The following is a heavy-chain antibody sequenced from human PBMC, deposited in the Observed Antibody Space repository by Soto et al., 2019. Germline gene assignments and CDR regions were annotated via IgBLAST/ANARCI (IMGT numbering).Heavy chain of an antibody. CDR2: IYYSGST. D-gene: IGHD3-9*01. Sequence: QVQLQESGPGLVKPSETLSLTCTVSGGSVSSGSYYWSWIRQPPGKGLEWIGYIYYSGSTNYNPSLKSRVTISVDTSKNQFSLKLSSVTAADTAVYYCARAKGYDILTGYYGGVDYWGQGTLVTVSS. CDR3: ARAKGYDILTGYYGGVDY. J-gene: IGHJ4*02. CDR1: GGSVSSGSYY. V-gene: IGHV4-61*01.